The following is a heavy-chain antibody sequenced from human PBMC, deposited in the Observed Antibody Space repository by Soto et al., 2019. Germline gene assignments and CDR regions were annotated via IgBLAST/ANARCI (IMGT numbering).Heavy chain of an antibody. J-gene: IGHJ6*03. CDR3: ASTNVVRYFDWLEAYYYYYMDV. Sequence: GGSLRLSCAASGFTFSSYAMSWVRQAPGKGLEWVSAISGSGGSTYYADSVKGRFTISRDNAKNSLYLQMNSLRAEDTAVYYCASTNVVRYFDWLEAYYYYYMDVWGKGTTVTVSS. CDR1: GFTFSSYA. V-gene: IGHV3-23*01. D-gene: IGHD3-9*01. CDR2: ISGSGGST.